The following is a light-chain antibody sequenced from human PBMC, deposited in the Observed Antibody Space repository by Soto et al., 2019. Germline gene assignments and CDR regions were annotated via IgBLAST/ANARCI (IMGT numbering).Light chain of an antibody. CDR1: LTIGHS. CDR2: GAS. V-gene: IGKV1-39*01. CDR3: QQTYNLPRA. J-gene: IGKJ1*01. Sequence: DIQMTQSPSSLSASVGDRVTITCRASLTIGHSLSWFQQKAGKPPTLLIYGASALQRGVPARFSGSGSGTEFTLTINKMHREEFATYYCQQTYNLPRAVGQWTKVDLK.